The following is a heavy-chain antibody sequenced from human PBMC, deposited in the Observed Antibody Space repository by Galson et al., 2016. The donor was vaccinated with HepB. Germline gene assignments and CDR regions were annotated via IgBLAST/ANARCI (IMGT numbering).Heavy chain of an antibody. J-gene: IGHJ4*02. D-gene: IGHD5-12*01. CDR2: ISGSGGST. CDR3: AKQVAFYPTSSPPLV. V-gene: IGHV3-23*01. CDR1: GFTFSDYG. Sequence: SLRLSCAASGFTFSDYGMSWVRQAPGRGLEWVSAISGSGGSTYYADSVKGRFTISRDNSKKTLYLQMNSLRAEDTAVYYCAKQVAFYPTSSPPLVWGQGTLVTVSS.